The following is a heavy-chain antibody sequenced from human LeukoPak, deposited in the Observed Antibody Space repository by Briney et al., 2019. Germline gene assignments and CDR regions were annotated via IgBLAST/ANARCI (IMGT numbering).Heavy chain of an antibody. V-gene: IGHV3-23*01. D-gene: IGHD3-16*01. CDR3: GKGYYDYVWGSYYFDY. CDR1: GFTVSSNY. Sequence: PGGSLRLSCAASGFTVSSNYMSWVRQAPGKGLEWVSAISGSGGSTYYADSVKGRFTISSDNSRDTLYLQMNSLRAEDTAVYYCGKGYYDYVWGSYYFDYWGQGTLVTVSS. CDR2: ISGSGGST. J-gene: IGHJ4*02.